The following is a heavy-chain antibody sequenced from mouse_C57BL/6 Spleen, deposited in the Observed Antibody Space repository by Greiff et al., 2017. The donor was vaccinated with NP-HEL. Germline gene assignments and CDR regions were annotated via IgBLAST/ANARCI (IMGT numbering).Heavy chain of an antibody. V-gene: IGHV5-17*01. CDR3: ARTITTVVAGFDY. Sequence: EVQRVESGGGLVKPGGSLKLSCAASGFTFSDYGMHWVRQAPEKGLEWVAYISSGSSTIYYADAVKGRFTISRDNAKNTLFLQMTSLRSEDTAMYYCARTITTVVAGFDYWGQGTTLTVSS. CDR2: ISSGSSTI. CDR1: GFTFSDYG. D-gene: IGHD1-1*01. J-gene: IGHJ2*01.